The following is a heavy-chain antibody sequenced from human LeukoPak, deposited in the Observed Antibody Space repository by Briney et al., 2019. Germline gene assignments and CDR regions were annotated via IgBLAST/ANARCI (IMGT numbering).Heavy chain of an antibody. J-gene: IGHJ5*02. V-gene: IGHV3-23*01. CDR1: GFTFSSYA. CDR2: ISGSGGST. Sequence: GVSLRLSCAASGFTFSSYAMSWVRQAPGKGLEWVSAISGSGGSTYYADSVKGRFTISRDNSKNTLYLQMNSLRAEDTAVYYCAKDYKTYYYGSGSRHHQKLNWFDPWGQGTLVTVSS. CDR3: AKDYKTYYYGSGSRHHQKLNWFDP. D-gene: IGHD3-10*01.